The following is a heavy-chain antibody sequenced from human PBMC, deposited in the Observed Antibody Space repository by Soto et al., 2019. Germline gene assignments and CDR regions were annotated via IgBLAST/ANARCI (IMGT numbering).Heavy chain of an antibody. D-gene: IGHD3-3*01. J-gene: IGHJ6*02. CDR1: GGSISNGGYY. CDR2: IYYSGST. V-gene: IGHV4-31*03. CDR3: ARDVTDFWSGHEGMDV. Sequence: SETLSLTCTFSGGSISNGGYYWTWIRQHPGKGLEWIGYIYYSGSTYYNPSLKSRVTISVDTSKNQFSLKLTSVTAADTAVYYCARDVTDFWSGHEGMDVWGQGTTVTVSS.